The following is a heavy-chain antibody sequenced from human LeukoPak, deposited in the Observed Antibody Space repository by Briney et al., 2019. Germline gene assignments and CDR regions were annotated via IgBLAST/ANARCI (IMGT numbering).Heavy chain of an antibody. D-gene: IGHD3-10*01. CDR2: ISAKNGNT. V-gene: IGHV1-18*01. Sequence: FVKVSCKASGYTFTSYGISWVRQAPGQGLEWMGWISAKNGNTDHAQKLQGRVTMTTDTSTTTAYMELRSLRSDDTAVYYCARGGMVRGVPTKSPSHNWFDPWGQGTLVTVSS. CDR3: ARGGMVRGVPTKSPSHNWFDP. CDR1: GYTFTSYG. J-gene: IGHJ5*02.